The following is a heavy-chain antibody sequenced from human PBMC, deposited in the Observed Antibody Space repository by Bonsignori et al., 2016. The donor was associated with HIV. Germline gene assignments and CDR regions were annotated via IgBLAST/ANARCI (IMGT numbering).Heavy chain of an antibody. Sequence: ASVKVSCKASGYTFTSYGISWVRQAPGQGLEWMGWISAYNGNTNYAQKLQGRVTMTTDTSTSTAYMELRSLRSDDTAVYYCARVDCSGGSCYSFLDYWGQGTLVTVSS. D-gene: IGHD2-15*01. CDR3: ARVDCSGGSCYSFLDY. J-gene: IGHJ4*02. CDR2: ISAYNGNT. V-gene: IGHV1-18*01. CDR1: GYTFTSYG.